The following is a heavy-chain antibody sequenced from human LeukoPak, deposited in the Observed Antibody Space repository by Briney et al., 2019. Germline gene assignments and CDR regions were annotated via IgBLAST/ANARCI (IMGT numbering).Heavy chain of an antibody. D-gene: IGHD3-22*01. Sequence: PGGSLRLSCVASGFTVSSNYMSWVRQAPGKGLEGVSVIYSGGSTYYTDSVKGRFTISRDNPKNTLYLQMNSLRAEDTAVYYCAKEGDSSGHCGDFDIWGQGTMVTVSS. CDR2: IYSGGST. V-gene: IGHV3-66*01. CDR3: AKEGDSSGHCGDFDI. CDR1: GFTVSSNY. J-gene: IGHJ3*02.